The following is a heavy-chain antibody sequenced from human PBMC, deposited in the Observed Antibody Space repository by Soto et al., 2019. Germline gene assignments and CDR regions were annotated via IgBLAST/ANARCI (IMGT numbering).Heavy chain of an antibody. D-gene: IGHD6-19*01. V-gene: IGHV3-21*01. Sequence: GGSLRLSCAASGFTFSSYSMNWVRQAPGKGLEWVSSISSSSSYIYYADSVKGRFTISRDNAKNSLYLQMNSLSAEDTAVYYCARVLIAVHPNFGESGYMDVWGKGTTVTVSS. CDR2: ISSSSSYI. J-gene: IGHJ6*03. CDR1: GFTFSSYS. CDR3: ARVLIAVHPNFGESGYMDV.